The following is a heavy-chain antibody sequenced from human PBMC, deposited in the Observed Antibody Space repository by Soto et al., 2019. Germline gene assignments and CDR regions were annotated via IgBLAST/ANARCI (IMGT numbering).Heavy chain of an antibody. J-gene: IGHJ3*02. V-gene: IGHV5-51*01. CDR3: AIPRDYGDFDAFDI. Sequence: PGESLKISCQVSGYIFTTYWLAWVRQTPGKGLEWMGIIYPFDSDTRYGPSFQGQVTISVDKSVNTAYLQCSALRASDTGMYYCAIPRDYGDFDAFDIWVQGTMVTVSS. CDR1: GYIFTTYW. CDR2: IYPFDSDT. D-gene: IGHD4-17*01.